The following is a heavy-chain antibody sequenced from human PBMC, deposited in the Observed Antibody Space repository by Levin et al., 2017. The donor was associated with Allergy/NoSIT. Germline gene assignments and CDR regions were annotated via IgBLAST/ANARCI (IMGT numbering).Heavy chain of an antibody. J-gene: IGHJ5*02. Sequence: GRSLRLSCAASGFTFSSYGMHWVRQAPGKGLEWVAVISYDGSNKYYADSVKGRFTISRDNSKNTLYLQMNSLRAEDTAVYYCAKGGREQQLGTLDPWGQGTLVTVSS. CDR3: AKGGREQQLGTLDP. V-gene: IGHV3-30*18. CDR1: GFTFSSYG. CDR2: ISYDGSNK. D-gene: IGHD6-13*01.